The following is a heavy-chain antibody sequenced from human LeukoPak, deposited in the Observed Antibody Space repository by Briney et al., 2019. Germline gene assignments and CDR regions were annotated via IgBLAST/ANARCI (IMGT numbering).Heavy chain of an antibody. V-gene: IGHV1-18*01. CDR3: ARAREAADHFQH. J-gene: IGHJ1*01. Sequence: ASVKVSCKASGYTFTSYGISWVRQAPGQGLEWMRWISAYNGNTNYAQKLQGRVTMTTDTSTSTAYMELRSLRSDDTAVYYCARAREAADHFQHWGQGTLVTVSS. CDR2: ISAYNGNT. CDR1: GYTFTSYG. D-gene: IGHD6-13*01.